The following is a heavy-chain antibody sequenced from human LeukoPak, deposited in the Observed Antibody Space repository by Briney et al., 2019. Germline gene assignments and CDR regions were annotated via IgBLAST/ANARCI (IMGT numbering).Heavy chain of an antibody. Sequence: GGSLRLSCAASGFTFSSYAMHWVRQAPGKGLEWVAVISYDGNNKYYADSVKGRFTISRDNSKNTLYLQMNSLRAEDTAVYYCARGSHIVVEDNWFNPWGQGTLVTVSS. CDR2: ISYDGNNK. CDR1: GFTFSSYA. CDR3: ARGSHIVVEDNWFNP. J-gene: IGHJ5*02. D-gene: IGHD2-2*01. V-gene: IGHV3-30*04.